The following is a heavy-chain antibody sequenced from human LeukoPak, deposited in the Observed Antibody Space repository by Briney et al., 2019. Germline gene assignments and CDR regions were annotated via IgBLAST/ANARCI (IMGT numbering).Heavy chain of an antibody. CDR1: GYTFTTYY. CDR2: INPSGGST. CDR3: ASPSSYYYDSSDSRAFDI. D-gene: IGHD3-22*01. J-gene: IGHJ3*02. V-gene: IGHV1-46*03. Sequence: ASVKVSCKASGYTFTTYYMHWVRQAPGQGLEWVGIINPSGGSTTYAQKFQGRVTMTRDTSTSTVYMELSSLRSEDTAVYYCASPSSYYYDSSDSRAFDIWGQGTMVTVSS.